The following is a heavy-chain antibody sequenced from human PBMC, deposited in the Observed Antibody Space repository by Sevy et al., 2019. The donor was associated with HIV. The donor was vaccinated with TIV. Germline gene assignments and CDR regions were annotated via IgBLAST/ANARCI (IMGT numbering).Heavy chain of an antibody. J-gene: IGHJ4*02. CDR2: IYSSGST. CDR1: GGSISSYY. CDR3: ARSHLAFCGGDCFSPYYFDS. V-gene: IGHV4-59*01. D-gene: IGHD2-21*01. Sequence: SETLSLTCSVSGGSISSYYWNWIRQPPGKGLERIGYIYSSGSTKYNPSLKSRVTISVDMSKNQFSLKLSSVTAADTAVYYCARSHLAFCGGDCFSPYYFDSRGQGTLVTVSS.